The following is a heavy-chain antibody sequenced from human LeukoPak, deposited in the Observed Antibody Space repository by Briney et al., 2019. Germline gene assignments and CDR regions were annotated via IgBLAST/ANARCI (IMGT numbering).Heavy chain of an antibody. J-gene: IGHJ4*02. CDR1: GGSVSGYY. CDR2: IFYSGTT. Sequence: SETLSLTCTVSGGSVSGYYWSWIRRPPGRGLEWIGYIFYSGTTLYSPSLKSRVTMSVDTSENQFSLKLSSVTAAVTAVYYCARHDVVPVIRRGFDFWGQGILVTVSS. CDR3: ARHDVVPVIRRGFDF. V-gene: IGHV4-59*08. D-gene: IGHD2-21*02.